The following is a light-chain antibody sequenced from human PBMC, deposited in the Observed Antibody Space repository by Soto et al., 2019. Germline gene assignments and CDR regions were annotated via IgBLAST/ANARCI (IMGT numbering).Light chain of an antibody. V-gene: IGLV2-14*01. CDR3: SSYTSSSTLGYVV. CDR1: SSDVGGYNY. Sequence: QSVLTQPASVSGSPGQSITISCTGTSSDVGGYNYVSWYQQHPGKAPKLMIYDVSNRPSGVSNRFSGSKSGNTASLSISGLQAEDEAYYYCSSYTSSSTLGYVVFGGGTKLTVL. J-gene: IGLJ2*01. CDR2: DVS.